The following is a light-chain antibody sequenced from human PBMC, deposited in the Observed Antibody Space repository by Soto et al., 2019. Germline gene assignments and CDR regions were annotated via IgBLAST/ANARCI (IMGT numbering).Light chain of an antibody. J-gene: IGKJ1*01. CDR1: QSVSSY. CDR2: DAS. Sequence: EIVLTQSPATLSLSPGERATLSCRASQSVSSYLAWYQQKPGQAPRLLIYDASNRATGIPARFSGSGSATDFTLTISSLEPEDVAVYYCQQRSNWPTFGQGTKVEIK. CDR3: QQRSNWPT. V-gene: IGKV3-11*01.